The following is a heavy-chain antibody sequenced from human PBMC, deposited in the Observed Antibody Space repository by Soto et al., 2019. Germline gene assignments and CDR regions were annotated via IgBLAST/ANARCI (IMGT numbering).Heavy chain of an antibody. CDR3: ARWGDRVGCCDY. D-gene: IGHD2-2*01. Sequence: QVQLQESGPGLVKPSETLSLTCTVSGGSISSYYWSWIRQPPGKGLEWIGYIYYSGSTNYNPSLKSRVTISVDTSKHQCSLKLSSVTAADTAVYYCARWGDRVGCCDYWGQGTLVTVSS. V-gene: IGHV4-59*01. CDR1: GGSISSYY. CDR2: IYYSGST. J-gene: IGHJ4*02.